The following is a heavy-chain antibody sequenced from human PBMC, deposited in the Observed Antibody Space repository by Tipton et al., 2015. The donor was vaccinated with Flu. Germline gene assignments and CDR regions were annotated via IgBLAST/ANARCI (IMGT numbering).Heavy chain of an antibody. J-gene: IGHJ5*02. D-gene: IGHD6-13*01. CDR3: ARGLRGGTAAGGYENWFDP. V-gene: IGHV4-4*07. CDR2: IYSTGEV. Sequence: TLSLTCTVSGGSINNYFWTWMRQSAGKGLEWIGRIYSTGEVGYNPSLKSRVTMSVDTSKNQFSLELSSVTAADTAVYFCARGLRGGTAAGGYENWFDPWGQGSLLTASS. CDR1: GGSINNYF.